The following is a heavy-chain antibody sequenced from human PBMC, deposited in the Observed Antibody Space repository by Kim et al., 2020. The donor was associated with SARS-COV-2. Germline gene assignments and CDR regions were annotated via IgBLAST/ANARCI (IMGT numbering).Heavy chain of an antibody. CDR1: GIPFSNAW. D-gene: IGHD2-2*01. Sequence: GGSLRLSCAVSGIPFSNAWFNWVRQAPGKGLEWVGRIKSKSDGGTADLAAPVKGRFAISRDDSKNTLYLLMNSRRTDDSAVYYCTTVSMRWGQGTLVTVS. CDR2: IKSKSDGGTA. J-gene: IGHJ4*02. CDR3: TTVSMR. V-gene: IGHV3-15*01.